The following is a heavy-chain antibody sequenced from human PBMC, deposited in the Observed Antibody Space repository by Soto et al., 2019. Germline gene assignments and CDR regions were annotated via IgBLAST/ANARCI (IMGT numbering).Heavy chain of an antibody. V-gene: IGHV4-39*01. CDR3: ARHSLALRKNNWFDP. J-gene: IGHJ5*02. CDR1: VDSIISSDFY. D-gene: IGHD3-3*02. Sequence: SETLSLTCTVSVDSIISSDFYWGWVRQPPGKGLEWIGSIFYLGSSYYNPSLKSRVTMSVDTSKNQFSLRLRSVTAADTALYFCARHSLALRKNNWFDPWGQGIMVTVSS. CDR2: IFYLGSS.